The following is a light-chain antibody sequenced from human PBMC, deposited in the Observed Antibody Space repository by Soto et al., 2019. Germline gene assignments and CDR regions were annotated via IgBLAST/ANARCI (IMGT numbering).Light chain of an antibody. V-gene: IGLV2-14*01. CDR3: GSYTSSSSYV. Sequence: QSVLTQPASVSGSPGQSITISCTGTSSDVGTYNSVSWYQQYPGKAPKLMIHDVSNRPSGVSNRFSGSKSGNTASLTISGLQAEDEADYYCGSYTSSSSYVFGSGTKLTVL. CDR1: SSDVGTYNS. J-gene: IGLJ1*01. CDR2: DVS.